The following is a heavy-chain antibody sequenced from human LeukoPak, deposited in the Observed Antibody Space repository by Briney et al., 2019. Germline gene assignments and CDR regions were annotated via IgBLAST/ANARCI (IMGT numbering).Heavy chain of an antibody. CDR1: GFTFSSYS. CDR3: ARGISIAAADPLNYFDY. D-gene: IGHD6-13*01. V-gene: IGHV3-48*01. J-gene: IGHJ4*01. Sequence: PGGSLRLSCAASGFTFSSYSMNWVRQAPGKGLEWVSYISSSSSTIYYADSVKGRFTISRDNAKNSLYLQMNSLRAEDTAVYYCARGISIAAADPLNYFDYWGHGTLVTVSS. CDR2: ISSSSSTI.